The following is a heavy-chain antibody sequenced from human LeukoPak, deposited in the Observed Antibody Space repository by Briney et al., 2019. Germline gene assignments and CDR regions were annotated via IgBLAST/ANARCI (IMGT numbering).Heavy chain of an antibody. V-gene: IGHV3-30*02. CDR1: GFTFSSYG. J-gene: IGHJ6*03. CDR3: ARYNLAYGEFYYYYMDV. D-gene: IGHD4-17*01. Sequence: GGSLRLSCAASGFTFSSYGMHWVRQAPGKGLEWVAFIRYDGSNKYYADSVKGRFTISRDNSKNTLYLQMNSLRAEDTAVYYCARYNLAYGEFYYYYMDVWGKGTTVTVSS. CDR2: IRYDGSNK.